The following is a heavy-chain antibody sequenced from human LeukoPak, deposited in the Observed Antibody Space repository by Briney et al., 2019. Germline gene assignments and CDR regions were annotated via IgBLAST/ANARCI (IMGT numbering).Heavy chain of an antibody. Sequence: PSETLSLTCTVSGYSITSGYYWGWIRQPPGKGLEWIGTIYQRGSTYYSPSLKSRVTISVDTSKNQFSLNLISVTAADTAVYFCARETYTSSQRDYWGQGTLVTVSS. J-gene: IGHJ4*02. CDR3: ARETYTSSQRDY. CDR2: IYQRGST. CDR1: GYSITSGYY. V-gene: IGHV4-38-2*02. D-gene: IGHD6-13*01.